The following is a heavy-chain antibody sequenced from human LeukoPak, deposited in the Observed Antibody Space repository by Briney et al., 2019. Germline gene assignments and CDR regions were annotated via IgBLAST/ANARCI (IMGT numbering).Heavy chain of an antibody. CDR3: ARHERYSSGGHRFDP. V-gene: IGHV5-51*01. J-gene: IGHJ5*02. CDR2: IWPGDSDT. Sequence: GESLKISCKGSGYSFTSYWIAWVRQMPGKGLEWMGIIWPGDSDTRYSPSFQGQVTISADKSISTAYLQWSSLKASDTAIYYCARHERYSSGGHRFDPWGQGTLVTVSS. D-gene: IGHD6-19*01. CDR1: GYSFTSYW.